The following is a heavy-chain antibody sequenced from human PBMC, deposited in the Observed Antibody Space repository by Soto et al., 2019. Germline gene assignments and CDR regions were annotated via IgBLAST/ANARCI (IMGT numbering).Heavy chain of an antibody. V-gene: IGHV1-18*01. CDR2: ISAYNGNT. D-gene: IGHD2-15*01. Sequence: ASVKVACKASGYTMTSYGISWVRQAPGHGLEWMGWISAYNGNTNYAQKLQGRVTMTTDTSTSTAYMELRSLRSDDTAVYYCVRGEDIVVVVAPALDYWGQGTLVTVSS. CDR3: VRGEDIVVVVAPALDY. CDR1: GYTMTSYG. J-gene: IGHJ4*02.